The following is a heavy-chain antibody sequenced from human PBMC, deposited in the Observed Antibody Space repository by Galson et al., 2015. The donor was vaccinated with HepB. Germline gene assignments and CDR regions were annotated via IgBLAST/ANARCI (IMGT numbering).Heavy chain of an antibody. CDR2: ISYDGINK. V-gene: IGHV3-30-3*01. CDR1: GIRFSKAS. J-gene: IGHJ4*02. CDR3: ARDPDDSDGYYNPFDY. Sequence: SLRLSCAASGIRFSKASLTWVRQAPGKGLEWVALISYDGINKSYIDSVKGRFTISRDSTKKTVYLQMNSLRVEDTAVYYCARDPDDSDGYYNPFDYWGQGTLVTVSS. D-gene: IGHD3-22*01.